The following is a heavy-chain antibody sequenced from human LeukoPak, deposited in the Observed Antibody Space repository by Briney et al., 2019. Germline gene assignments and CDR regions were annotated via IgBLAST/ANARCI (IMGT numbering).Heavy chain of an antibody. Sequence: GGSLRLSCAASGFSFNSYAMSWVRQAPGKGLEWVSGISATGGSTYHADSVKGRFTFSRDNSKNTLYLQMNSLRAEDTAVYYCAKIGFPGIVVVPAAPGDYYYMDVWGKGTTVTVSS. CDR1: GFSFNSYA. V-gene: IGHV3-23*01. J-gene: IGHJ6*03. CDR2: ISATGGST. D-gene: IGHD2-2*01. CDR3: AKIGFPGIVVVPAAPGDYYYMDV.